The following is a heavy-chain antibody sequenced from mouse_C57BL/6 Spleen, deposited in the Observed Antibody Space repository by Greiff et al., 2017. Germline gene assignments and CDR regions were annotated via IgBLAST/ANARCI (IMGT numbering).Heavy chain of an antibody. Sequence: QVQLQQPGAELVKPGASVKMSCKASGYTFTSYWITWVKQWPGQGLEWIGDIYPGSGSTNYNEKFKSKATLTVDTSSSTAYMQLSSLTSEDSAVYYCARDPDYYDYDGGYFDVWGTGTTVTVSS. J-gene: IGHJ1*03. CDR2: IYPGSGST. CDR1: GYTFTSYW. D-gene: IGHD2-4*01. CDR3: ARDPDYYDYDGGYFDV. V-gene: IGHV1-55*01.